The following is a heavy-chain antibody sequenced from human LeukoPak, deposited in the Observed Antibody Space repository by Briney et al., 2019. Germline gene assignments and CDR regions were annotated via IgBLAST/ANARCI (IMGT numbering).Heavy chain of an antibody. V-gene: IGHV3-72*01. Sequence: PGGSLRLSCAAAGFTFSDHYMDWVRQAPGKGLEWVGRARNKAYSYTTEYAASVRGRFTISRDDSRNSLYLEMNSLKTEDTAVYYCATDLLDYWGQGALVTVSS. CDR2: ARNKAYSYTT. D-gene: IGHD2-15*01. CDR3: ATDLLDY. J-gene: IGHJ4*02. CDR1: GFTFSDHY.